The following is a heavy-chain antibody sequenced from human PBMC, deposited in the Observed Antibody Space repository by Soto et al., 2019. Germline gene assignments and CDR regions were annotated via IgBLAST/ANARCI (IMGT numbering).Heavy chain of an antibody. Sequence: PSETLSLTCTVSGGSISSGGYYWSWIRQHPGKGLEWIGYIYYSGSTYYNPSLKSRVTISVDTSKNQFSLKLSSVTAADTAVYYCARASTMIAVGVGPWGQGTLVTVSS. D-gene: IGHD3-22*01. J-gene: IGHJ5*02. CDR1: GGSISSGGYY. CDR3: ARASTMIAVGVGP. V-gene: IGHV4-31*03. CDR2: IYYSGST.